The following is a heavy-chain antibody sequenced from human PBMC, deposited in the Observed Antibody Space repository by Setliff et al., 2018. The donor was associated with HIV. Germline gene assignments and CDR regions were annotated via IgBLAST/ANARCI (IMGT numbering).Heavy chain of an antibody. CDR3: ARIRRSTSWYYFDY. V-gene: IGHV2-26*01. CDR2: IFSNDEK. Sequence: SGPTLVNPTETLTLTCTVSGFSLSNPRMGVSWIRQPPGKALEWLAHIFSNDEKSYSTSLKSRLTISRDTSKSQAVLNMTNMDPVDTATYYCARIRRSTSWYYFDYWGQGTLVTVSS. J-gene: IGHJ4*02. CDR1: GFSLSNPRMG. D-gene: IGHD6-13*01.